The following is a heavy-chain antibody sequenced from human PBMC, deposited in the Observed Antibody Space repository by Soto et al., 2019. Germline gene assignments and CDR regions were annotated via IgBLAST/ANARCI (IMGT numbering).Heavy chain of an antibody. D-gene: IGHD2-15*01. CDR3: ARVCSGGSCYNS. J-gene: IGHJ5*02. V-gene: IGHV1-69*13. CDR1: GGTFSSYA. CDR2: IIPIFGTA. Sequence: GASVKVSCKASGGTFSSYAISWVRQAPGQGLEWMGGIIPIFGTANYAQKFQGRVTITADESTSTAYMELSSLRSEDTAVYYCARVCSGGSCYNSWGQGTLVTVSS.